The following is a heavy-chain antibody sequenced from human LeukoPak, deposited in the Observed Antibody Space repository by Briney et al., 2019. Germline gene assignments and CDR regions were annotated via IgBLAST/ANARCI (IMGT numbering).Heavy chain of an antibody. V-gene: IGHV3-48*03. CDR1: GFIFSSYE. CDR3: ARGGYSNANKFYYYGMDV. D-gene: IGHD4-11*01. Sequence: GGSLRLSCAASGFIFSSYEMNWVRQAPGKGLEWVSYISNSGSTIYYADAVKGRFTISRDNAKDSLYLQMNSLRAEDTAVYYCARGGYSNANKFYYYGMDVWGQGTTVTV. CDR2: ISNSGSTI. J-gene: IGHJ6*02.